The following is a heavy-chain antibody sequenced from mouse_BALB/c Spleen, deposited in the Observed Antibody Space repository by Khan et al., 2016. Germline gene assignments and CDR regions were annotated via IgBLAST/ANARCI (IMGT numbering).Heavy chain of an antibody. J-gene: IGHJ2*01. CDR2: IFPGDGST. D-gene: IGHD2-4*01. V-gene: IGHV1-85*01. CDR3: ARSVPDSFEFDY. Sequence: QVQLQQSGAELVKPGASVKLSCKASGYTFTSYDINWVRQRPEQGLEWIGWIFPGDGSTKYNEKFKGKATLTTDKSSSTAYMQIRRRTSADSAGYSCARSVPDSFEFDYWGQGTTLTVSS. CDR1: GYTFTSYD.